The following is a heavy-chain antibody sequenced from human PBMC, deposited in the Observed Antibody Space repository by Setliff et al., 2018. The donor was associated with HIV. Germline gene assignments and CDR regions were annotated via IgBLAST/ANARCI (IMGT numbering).Heavy chain of an antibody. J-gene: IGHJ4*02. V-gene: IGHV3-23*01. Sequence: PGGSLRLSCAASGFTFSSYAMSWVRQAPGKGLEWVSIITAGGTTYYADSVKGRFTISRDNSKSTLYLQMNSLRAEDTAVYYCAKDRGSGYYSPSDYWGQGTLVTSPQ. D-gene: IGHD3-22*01. CDR2: ITAGGTT. CDR3: AKDRGSGYYSPSDY. CDR1: GFTFSSYA.